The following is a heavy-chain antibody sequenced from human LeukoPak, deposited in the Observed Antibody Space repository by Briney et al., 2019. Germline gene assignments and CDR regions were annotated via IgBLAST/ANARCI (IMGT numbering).Heavy chain of an antibody. D-gene: IGHD3-9*01. J-gene: IGHJ4*02. CDR3: ARELRYFDRSLHPPGGLFDY. CDR1: GGSFSGYY. CDR2: INHSGST. V-gene: IGHV4-34*01. Sequence: SETLSLTCAVYGGSFSGYYWSWIRQPPGKGLEWIGEINHSGSTNYNPSLKSRVTISVDTSKNQFSLKLSSVTAADTAVYYCARELRYFDRSLHPPGGLFDYWGQGTLVTVSS.